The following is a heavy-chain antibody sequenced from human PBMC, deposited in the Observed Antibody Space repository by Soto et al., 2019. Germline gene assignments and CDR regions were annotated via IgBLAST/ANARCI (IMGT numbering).Heavy chain of an antibody. D-gene: IGHD3-3*01. V-gene: IGHV3-23*01. Sequence: GGSLRLSCAASGLTFSSYAMSWVRQAPGKGREWVSGISGGGESIYYADSVKARFTISRDNSKNTLSLQMNSLRGEDTAVYYCAKDGSPSITIFGVVPLYGMDVWGQGTTVTVSS. CDR2: ISGGGESI. CDR3: AKDGSPSITIFGVVPLYGMDV. J-gene: IGHJ6*02. CDR1: GLTFSSYA.